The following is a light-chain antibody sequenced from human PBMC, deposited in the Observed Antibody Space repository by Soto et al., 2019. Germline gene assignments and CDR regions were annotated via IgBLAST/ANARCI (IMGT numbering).Light chain of an antibody. CDR3: QQYNNWPPWT. V-gene: IGKV3-15*01. J-gene: IGKJ1*01. CDR2: DAS. CDR1: QIVSNF. Sequence: IVVTQSPATLSLSPGERATLYCRSSQIVSNFLAWYQQKPGQAPRLLIYDASTRATGIPARFSGSGSGTEFTLTISSLQSEDFAVYYCQQYNNWPPWTFGQGTKVDIK.